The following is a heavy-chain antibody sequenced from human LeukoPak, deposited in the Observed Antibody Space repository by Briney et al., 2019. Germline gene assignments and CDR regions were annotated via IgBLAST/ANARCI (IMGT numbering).Heavy chain of an antibody. V-gene: IGHV1-18*01. Sequence: ASVKVSCKASGYTFTSYGISWVRQAPGQGLEWMGWISAYNGNTNYAQKLQGRVTMTRNTSMSTAYMELSSLRSEDTAVYYCARRVPYYDILTGYTYYYMDAWGKGTTVTISS. J-gene: IGHJ6*03. D-gene: IGHD3-9*01. CDR1: GYTFTSYG. CDR2: ISAYNGNT. CDR3: ARRVPYYDILTGYTYYYMDA.